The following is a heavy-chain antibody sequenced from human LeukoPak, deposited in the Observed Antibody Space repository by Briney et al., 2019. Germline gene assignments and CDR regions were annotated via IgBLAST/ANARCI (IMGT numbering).Heavy chain of an antibody. V-gene: IGHV3-7*03. CDR1: GFSISSHW. CDR3: ARDSRYDFWSGSYYYGVDV. CDR2: IKQDGSEK. Sequence: PGGSLRLSCVASGFSISSHWMRWLRQAPGKGLEWVANIKQDGSEKYYVDSVKGRFTISRDNSKNTLYLQMNSLRAEDTAVYYCARDSRYDFWSGSYYYGVDVWGQGTTVTVSS. J-gene: IGHJ6*02. D-gene: IGHD3-3*01.